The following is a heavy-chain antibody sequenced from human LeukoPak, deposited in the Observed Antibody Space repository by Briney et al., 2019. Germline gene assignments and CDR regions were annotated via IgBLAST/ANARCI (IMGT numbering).Heavy chain of an antibody. J-gene: IGHJ5*02. CDR2: INTDSGGA. D-gene: IGHD1-7*01. CDR3: SRDWDPITGTTRWFDP. Sequence: ASVKVSCKVSGYTFTGYFMHWVRQAPGQGLEWMGWINTDSGGASYAQKFQGRVTMTRDKSITTGYMELSRLRSDDTAVYYCSRDWDPITGTTRWFDPWGQGTLVTVSS. CDR1: GYTFTGYF. V-gene: IGHV1-2*02.